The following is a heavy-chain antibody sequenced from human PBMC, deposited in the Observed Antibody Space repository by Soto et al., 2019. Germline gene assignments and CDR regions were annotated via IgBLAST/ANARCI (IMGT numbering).Heavy chain of an antibody. V-gene: IGHV4-30-4*01. J-gene: IGHJ5*01. CDR3: ARVPEDSGYEMATWFDS. Sequence: PSETLSLTCTVSGGPISRPDYYWNWIRQPPGKGLEWIGYIYYSGDTSYNPSLKSRLTISMDTSKNQFSLKLTSVTAADTALYYCARVPEDSGYEMATWFDSWGQGTLVTV. CDR2: IYYSGDT. D-gene: IGHD5-12*01. CDR1: GGPISRPDYY.